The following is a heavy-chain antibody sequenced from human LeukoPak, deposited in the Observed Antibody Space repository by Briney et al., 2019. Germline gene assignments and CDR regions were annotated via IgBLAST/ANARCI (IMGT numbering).Heavy chain of an antibody. D-gene: IGHD4-11*01. CDR2: MYYSSGDT. J-gene: IGHJ4*02. CDR1: GDSISSSSYY. V-gene: IGHV4-39*01. CDR3: APHRAAVTHFDY. Sequence: PSETLSLTCTVAGDSISSSSYYWDWIRQRPGKGLGWIGNMYYSSGDTFYNPSLKSRVTLSVDTSKNQFSLQLNSVTAADTAVYFCAPHRAAVTHFDYWGQGTLVIVSS.